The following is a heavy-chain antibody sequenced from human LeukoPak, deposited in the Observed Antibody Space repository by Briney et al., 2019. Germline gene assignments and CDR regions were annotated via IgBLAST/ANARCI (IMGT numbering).Heavy chain of an antibody. CDR2: IWNVASNK. Sequence: PGRSRRLSCAASGFTFSSYGMHWVRQAPGKGLEWVAVIWNVASNKYYADSVKGRFTISRDNAQNTRYLQMNSLRAEDTAVYYCARKHYYDSSGFFPPMDYWGQGTLVTVSS. J-gene: IGHJ4*02. D-gene: IGHD3-22*01. V-gene: IGHV3-33*01. CDR3: ARKHYYDSSGFFPPMDY. CDR1: GFTFSSYG.